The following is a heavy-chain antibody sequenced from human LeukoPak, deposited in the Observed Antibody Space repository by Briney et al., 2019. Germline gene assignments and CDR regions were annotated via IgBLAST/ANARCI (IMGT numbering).Heavy chain of an antibody. V-gene: IGHV4-59*01. CDR2: IYYSGST. J-gene: IGHJ4*02. CDR1: GGSISSYY. Sequence: SETLSLTCTVSGGSISSYYWSWIRQPPGKGLEWIGYIYYSGSTNYNPSLKSRVTISVDTSKNQFSLKLSSVTAADTAVYYCARDYGSGSQPFDYWGQGTLATVSS. CDR3: ARDYGSGSQPFDY. D-gene: IGHD3-10*01.